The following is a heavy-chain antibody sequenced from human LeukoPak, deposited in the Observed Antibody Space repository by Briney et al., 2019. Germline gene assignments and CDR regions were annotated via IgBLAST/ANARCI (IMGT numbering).Heavy chain of an antibody. V-gene: IGHV1-18*04. J-gene: IGHJ4*02. Sequence: GASVKVSCKASGYTFITYGISWVRQAPGQGLEWMGWINPHTGDTKNAQIRHDRVTMTADPVTDTAYMELRSLRSDDTAVYYCARGDFDFDSWGQGTLVTVS. CDR3: ARGDFDFDS. CDR1: GYTFITYG. CDR2: INPHTGDT. D-gene: IGHD2-21*01.